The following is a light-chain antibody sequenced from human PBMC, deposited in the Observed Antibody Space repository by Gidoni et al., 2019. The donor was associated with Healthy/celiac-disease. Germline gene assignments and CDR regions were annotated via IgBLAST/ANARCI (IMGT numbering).Light chain of an antibody. CDR3: SSYTSSSTPYV. J-gene: IGLJ1*01. V-gene: IGLV2-14*03. CDR1: SSAVGGYNY. CDR2: DVS. Sequence: QSALTPPASVSGSPGRSINISCTGTSSAVGGYNYVSWYQQHPGKAPELMIYDVSNRPSGVSTRFSGLQAEDEADYYCSSYTSSSTPYVFGTVTKVTVL.